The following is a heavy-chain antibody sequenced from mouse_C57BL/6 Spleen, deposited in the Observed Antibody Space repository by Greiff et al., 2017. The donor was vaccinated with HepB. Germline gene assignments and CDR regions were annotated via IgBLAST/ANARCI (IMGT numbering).Heavy chain of an antibody. V-gene: IGHV1-69*01. CDR2: IDPSDSYT. CDR3: ARRGYGSSYAMDY. Sequence: QVQLQQSGAELVMPGASVKLSCKASGYTFTSYWMHWVKQRPGQGLEWIGEIDPSDSYTNYNQKFKGKSTLTVDKSSSTAYMQLSSLTSEDSAVYYCARRGYGSSYAMDYWGQGTSVTVSS. D-gene: IGHD1-1*01. CDR1: GYTFTSYW. J-gene: IGHJ4*01.